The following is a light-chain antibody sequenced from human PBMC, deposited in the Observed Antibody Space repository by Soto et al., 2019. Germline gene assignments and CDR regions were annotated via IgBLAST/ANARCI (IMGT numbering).Light chain of an antibody. CDR2: EGS. V-gene: IGLV2-23*01. CDR1: SSDGGSYNL. CDR3: CSYAGRDVV. J-gene: IGLJ2*01. Sequence: QSALTQPASVSGSPGQSITISCTGTSSDGGSYNLVSWYQQHPGKAPKLMIYEGSKRRSGVSNRFSGSKSGNTASLTISGLQAEDEADYYCCSYAGRDVVFGGGTKVTVL.